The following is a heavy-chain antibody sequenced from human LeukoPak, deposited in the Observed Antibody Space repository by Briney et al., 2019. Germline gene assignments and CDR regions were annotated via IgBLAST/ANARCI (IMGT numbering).Heavy chain of an antibody. CDR2: ISGSGGST. V-gene: IGHV3-23*01. J-gene: IGHJ6*03. CDR3: AKTMSGFLEWLEYYYYMDV. D-gene: IGHD3-3*01. CDR1: GFTFSSYA. Sequence: GGSLRLSCAASGFTFSSYAMSWVRQAPGKGLEWVSAISGSGGSTYYADSVKGRFTISRDNSKNTLYLQMNSLRAEDTAVYYCAKTMSGFLEWLEYYYYMDVRGKGTTVTVSS.